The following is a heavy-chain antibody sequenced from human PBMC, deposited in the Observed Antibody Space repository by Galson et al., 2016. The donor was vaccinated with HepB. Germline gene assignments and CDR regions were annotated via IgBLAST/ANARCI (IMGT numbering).Heavy chain of an antibody. CDR2: ISSSSGYI. J-gene: IGHJ4*02. Sequence: SLRLSGAASGFTFSSYWMSWVRQAPGKGLEWVSSISSSSGYIYYADSVKGRYTISRDNAKNSLYLQMNSLRAEDKAVYYCARERGGPGYCDGGSCYQTFDYWGQGTLVTVSS. V-gene: IGHV3-21*01. CDR1: GFTFSSYW. CDR3: ARERGGPGYCDGGSCYQTFDY. D-gene: IGHD2-15*01.